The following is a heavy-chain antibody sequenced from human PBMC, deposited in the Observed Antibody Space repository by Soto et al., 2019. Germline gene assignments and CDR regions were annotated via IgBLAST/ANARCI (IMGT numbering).Heavy chain of an antibody. CDR2: IIPIFGTA. D-gene: IGHD3-22*01. Sequence: QVQLVQSGAEVKKPGSSVKVSCKASGGTFSSYAISWVRQAPGQGLEWMGGIIPIFGTANYAQKFQGRVTITADEXTXTXXMELSSLRSEDTAVYYCASSHYYDSSGYYYGYFQHWGQGTLVTVSS. V-gene: IGHV1-69*12. CDR1: GGTFSSYA. CDR3: ASSHYYDSSGYYYGYFQH. J-gene: IGHJ1*01.